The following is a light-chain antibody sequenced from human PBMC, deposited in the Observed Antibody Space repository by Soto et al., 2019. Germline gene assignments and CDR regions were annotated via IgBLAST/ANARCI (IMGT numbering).Light chain of an antibody. Sequence: DIQMTQSLASLSASVGDRVTSTCRASQSISSYLNWYQQKPGKAPKLLIYDSSSLESGVPSRFSGSGSGTEFRLTISTMQPDDFATYYCQQYDSFSVTFGQGTRLEI. CDR1: QSISSY. V-gene: IGKV1-5*01. CDR3: QQYDSFSVT. CDR2: DSS. J-gene: IGKJ5*01.